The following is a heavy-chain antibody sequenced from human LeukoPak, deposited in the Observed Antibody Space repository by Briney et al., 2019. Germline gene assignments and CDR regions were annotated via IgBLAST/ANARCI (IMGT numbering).Heavy chain of an antibody. V-gene: IGHV4-61*02. CDR1: GGSISSGSYY. D-gene: IGHD6-6*01. Sequence: SQTLSLTCTVSGGSISSGSYYWSWIRPPAGKGLEWIGRIYTSGSTNYNPSLKSRVTISVDTSKNQFSLKLGSVTAADTAVYYCARDSGYSSSWVYWGQGTLVTVSS. J-gene: IGHJ4*02. CDR3: ARDSGYSSSWVY. CDR2: IYTSGST.